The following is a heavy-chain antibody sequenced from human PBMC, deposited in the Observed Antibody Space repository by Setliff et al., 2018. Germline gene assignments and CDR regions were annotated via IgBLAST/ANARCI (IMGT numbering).Heavy chain of an antibody. J-gene: IGHJ3*02. CDR1: GGSISSGSYY. D-gene: IGHD2-15*01. Sequence: SETLSLTCTVPGGSISSGSYYWSWIRQPAGKGLEWIGRIYTSGSTNYNPSLKSRVTISVDTSKNQFSLKLSSVTAADTAVYYCARGDIVSRPQLGHDAFDIWGQGTMVTVSS. CDR3: ARGDIVSRPQLGHDAFDI. V-gene: IGHV4-61*02. CDR2: IYTSGST.